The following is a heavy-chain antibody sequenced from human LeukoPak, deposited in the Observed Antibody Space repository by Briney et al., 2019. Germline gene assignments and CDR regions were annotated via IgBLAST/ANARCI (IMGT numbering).Heavy chain of an antibody. CDR2: ISSSGSTI. J-gene: IGHJ5*02. CDR1: GFTFSSYE. Sequence: GGSLRLSCAASGFTFSSYEMHWVRQAPGKGLEWVSYISSSGSTIYYADFVKGRFTISRDNAKNTLYLQMNSLRAEDTAVYYCAKDYSKTSYYGSGTYYRPNWFDPWGQGTLVTVSS. CDR3: AKDYSKTSYYGSGTYYRPNWFDP. V-gene: IGHV3-48*03. D-gene: IGHD3-10*01.